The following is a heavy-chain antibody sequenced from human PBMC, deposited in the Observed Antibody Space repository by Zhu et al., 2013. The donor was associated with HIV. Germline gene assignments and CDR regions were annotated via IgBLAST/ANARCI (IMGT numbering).Heavy chain of an antibody. D-gene: IGHD3-3*01. CDR1: GGTFSSYA. Sequence: QVQLVQSGAEVKKPGSSVKVSCKASGGTFSSYAISWVRQAPGQGLEWMGGIIPIFGTANYAQKFQGRVTITADESTSTAYMELSSLRSEDTAVYYCARDSITYYDFWSGYPPRLDAFDIWAKGQWSPSLQ. CDR2: IIPIFGTA. CDR3: ARDSITYYDFWSGYPPRLDAFDI. V-gene: IGHV1-69*01. J-gene: IGHJ3*02.